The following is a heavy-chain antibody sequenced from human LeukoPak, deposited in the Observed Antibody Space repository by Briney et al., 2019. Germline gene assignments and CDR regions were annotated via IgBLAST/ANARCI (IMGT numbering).Heavy chain of an antibody. J-gene: IGHJ3*02. CDR1: GGSLMRYY. V-gene: IGHV4-59*08. CDR3: AGGIGFRSGTFDI. CDR2: MSDSGST. Sequence: SETLSLTCTVSGGSLMRYYWMWIRQPPGKGLELIGYMSDSGSTNYNTPLRSRATISVDTSKNQFSLKLSSVTAADTAVYYCAGGIGFRSGTFDIWGQGTMVTVSS. D-gene: IGHD1-26*01.